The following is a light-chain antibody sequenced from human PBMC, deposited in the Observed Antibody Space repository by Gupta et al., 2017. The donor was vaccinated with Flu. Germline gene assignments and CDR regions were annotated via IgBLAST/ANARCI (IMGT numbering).Light chain of an antibody. V-gene: IGKV1-5*03. CDR1: QSIDSW. Sequence: DIQMTQSPSTLSASVGDRVTITCRASQSIDSWLDCYQQKPGKAPQLLLYKASTLASGVPSRFSGSGSRTEFTLTIISLQPDDFATYYCQHNSNYSHTFGGGTKVEI. J-gene: IGKJ4*01. CDR3: QHNSNYSHT. CDR2: KAS.